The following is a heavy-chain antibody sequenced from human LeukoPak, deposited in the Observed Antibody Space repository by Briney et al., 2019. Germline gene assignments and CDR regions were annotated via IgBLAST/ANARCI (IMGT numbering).Heavy chain of an antibody. V-gene: IGHV5-51*01. CDR3: AVSLPGGVYGDYEAKWFDP. CDR1: GYSFTSYW. J-gene: IGHJ5*02. Sequence: GESLKISCKGSGYSFTSYWIGWVRQMPGKGLEWMGIIYPGDSDTRYSPSFQGQVPISADKSISTAYLQWSSLKASHTAMYYCAVSLPGGVYGDYEAKWFDPWGQGTLVTVSS. CDR2: IYPGDSDT. D-gene: IGHD4-17*01.